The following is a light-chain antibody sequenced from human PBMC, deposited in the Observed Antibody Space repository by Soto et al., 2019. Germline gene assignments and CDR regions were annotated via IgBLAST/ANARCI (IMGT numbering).Light chain of an antibody. CDR2: GAS. J-gene: IGKJ1*01. CDR3: QQYGSSGT. CDR1: QSVSNNY. V-gene: IGKV3-20*01. Sequence: ENGFTMSPCTLSLSTGERATLSCRASQSVSNNYLAWYQQKPGQAPRLLIYGASNRATGIPDRFSGSGSGTDFTLTISRLEPEDFAVYYCQQYGSSGTFGQGTKVDIK.